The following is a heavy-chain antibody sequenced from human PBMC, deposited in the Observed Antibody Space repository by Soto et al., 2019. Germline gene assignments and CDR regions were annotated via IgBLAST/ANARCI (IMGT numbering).Heavy chain of an antibody. CDR1: GGSIRGGGYY. V-gene: IGHV4-31*03. D-gene: IGHD4-17*01. Sequence: SETLSLTCTVAGGSIRGGGYYWSWIRQHPGKGLEWIGYIYYSGSTYYNPSLKSRVTISVDTSKNQFSLKQSSVTAADTAVYYCARGGLRNYYGMDVWGQGNTVTVSS. CDR3: ARGGLRNYYGMDV. CDR2: IYYSGST. J-gene: IGHJ6*02.